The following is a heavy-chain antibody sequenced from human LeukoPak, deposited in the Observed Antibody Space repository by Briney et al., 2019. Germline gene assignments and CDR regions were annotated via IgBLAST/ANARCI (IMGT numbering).Heavy chain of an antibody. D-gene: IGHD6-25*01. V-gene: IGHV3-66*01. CDR2: LYSSGNT. J-gene: IGHJ6*02. CDR1: GFSFSTYT. CDR3: ARDRKYSSANNNYYGLDV. Sequence: GGSLRLSCAASGFSFSTYTMNWVRQAPGKGLEWVSLLYSSGNTYYTDSVKGRFTISRDNSKNTVYLQMNSLRAEDTAVYYCARDRKYSSANNNYYGLDVWGQGTTVTVSS.